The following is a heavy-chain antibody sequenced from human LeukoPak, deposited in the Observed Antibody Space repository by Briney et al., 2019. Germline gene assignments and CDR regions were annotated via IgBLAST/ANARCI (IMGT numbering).Heavy chain of an antibody. Sequence: PGGSLRLSCAASGFTFSSYGMHWVRQAPGKGLEWVAVIWYDGSNKYYADSVKGRFTISRDNSKSTLYLQMNTLRAEDTAVYYCSRKYDSSGYFDYWGRGTLVTVSS. D-gene: IGHD3-22*01. CDR3: SRKYDSSGYFDY. CDR2: IWYDGSNK. CDR1: GFTFSSYG. V-gene: IGHV3-33*01. J-gene: IGHJ4*02.